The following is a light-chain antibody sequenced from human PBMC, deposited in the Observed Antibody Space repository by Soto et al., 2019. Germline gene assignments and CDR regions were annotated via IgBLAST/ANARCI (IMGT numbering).Light chain of an antibody. CDR2: GAS. V-gene: IGKV3-15*01. Sequence: VMTRSPATLSLSPGERATLSFVAIQSIIHNLAWYQQKPGQAPRLLIFGASTRATGISARFSGSGSGTEFTLTISSLQSEDFAVYYCQQYNNWPPYTFGQGTKVDIK. CDR3: QQYNNWPPYT. J-gene: IGKJ2*01. CDR1: QSIIHN.